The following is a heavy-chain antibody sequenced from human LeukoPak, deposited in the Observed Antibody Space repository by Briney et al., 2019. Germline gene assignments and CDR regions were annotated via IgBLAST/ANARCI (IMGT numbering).Heavy chain of an antibody. CDR2: MNPNSGNT. Sequence: ASVKVSCKASGYTFTSYDINWVRQATGQGLEWVGWMNPNSGNTGYAQKFQGRVTMTRNTSISTAYMELSSLRSEETAVYYCARGFVVVPAAMGYWGQGTLVTVSS. CDR1: GYTFTSYD. CDR3: ARGFVVVPAAMGY. J-gene: IGHJ4*02. D-gene: IGHD2-2*01. V-gene: IGHV1-8*01.